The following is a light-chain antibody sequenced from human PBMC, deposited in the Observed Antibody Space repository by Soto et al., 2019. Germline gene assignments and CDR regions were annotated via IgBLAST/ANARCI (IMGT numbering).Light chain of an antibody. V-gene: IGKV1-12*01. CDR2: AAS. CDR1: QGISSW. J-gene: IGKJ4*01. Sequence: DIQMTQSPSSVSASVGDRVTITCRTSQGISSWLAWYQQKPGKAPRLLIYAASSLQSGGPSRFSGRVSGQEFALPISGLQREDLATYYCQPANSFPLIVGEGTKVEIK. CDR3: QPANSFPLI.